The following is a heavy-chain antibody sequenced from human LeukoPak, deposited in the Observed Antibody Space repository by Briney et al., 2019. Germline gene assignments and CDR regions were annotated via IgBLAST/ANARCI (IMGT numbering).Heavy chain of an antibody. J-gene: IGHJ6*03. Sequence: SETLSLTCAVYGGSFSGYYWSWIRQPPGKGLEWIGEINHSGSTNYNPSLKSRVTISVDTSKNQFSLKLSSVTAADTAVYYCARVPTIITIFGVEGLHYMDVWGKGTTVTVSS. CDR1: GGSFSGYY. CDR3: ARVPTIITIFGVEGLHYMDV. V-gene: IGHV4-34*01. CDR2: INHSGST. D-gene: IGHD3-3*01.